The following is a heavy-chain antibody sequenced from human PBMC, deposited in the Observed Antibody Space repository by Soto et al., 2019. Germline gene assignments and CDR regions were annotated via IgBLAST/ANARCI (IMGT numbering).Heavy chain of an antibody. V-gene: IGHV3-21*01. CDR3: ARVAIAERTFDY. D-gene: IGHD6-13*01. J-gene: IGHJ4*02. Sequence: GGSLRLSCAASGFTFSSYSMNWVRQAPGKGLEWVSSISSSSSYIYYADSVKGRFTISRDNAKNSLYLQMNSLRAEDTAVYYCARVAIAERTFDYWGQGTLVTVSS. CDR1: GFTFSSYS. CDR2: ISSSSSYI.